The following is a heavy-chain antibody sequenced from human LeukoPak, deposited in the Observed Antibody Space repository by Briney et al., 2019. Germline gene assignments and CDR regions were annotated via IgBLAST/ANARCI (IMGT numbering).Heavy chain of an antibody. Sequence: ASVKVSCKASGGTFSSYAISWVRQAPGQGLEWMGGIIPIFGTANYAQKFQGRVTITADESTSTAYMELSSLRSEDTAVYYCARVDIVVVPAAARGWFDPWGQGTLVTVSS. CDR2: IIPIFGTA. V-gene: IGHV1-69*13. D-gene: IGHD2-2*03. CDR3: ARVDIVVVPAAARGWFDP. J-gene: IGHJ5*02. CDR1: GGTFSSYA.